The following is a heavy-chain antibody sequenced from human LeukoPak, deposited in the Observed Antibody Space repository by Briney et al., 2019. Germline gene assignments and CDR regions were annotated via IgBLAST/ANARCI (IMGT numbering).Heavy chain of an antibody. CDR3: ARGHSSSPNWFDP. CDR1: GFTFSNYN. D-gene: IGHD6-6*01. V-gene: IGHV3-21*01. Sequence: PGGSLRLSCAASGFTFSNYNMNWVRQAPGKAMEWVSSITSSGTYNFYADSVRGRCTISRDNAKNSLYLQMDSLGPEDTAVYYCARGHSSSPNWFDPWGQGTLVTVSS. CDR2: ITSSGTYN. J-gene: IGHJ5*02.